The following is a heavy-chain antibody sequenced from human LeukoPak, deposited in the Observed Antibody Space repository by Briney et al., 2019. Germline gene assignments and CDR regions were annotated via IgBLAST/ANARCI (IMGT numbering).Heavy chain of an antibody. CDR1: GFTFSSYS. Sequence: GGSLRLSCAASGFTFSSYSMNWVRQAPGKGLGWVSSISSSSSYIYYADSVKGRFTISRDNAKNSLYLQMNSLRAEDTAVYYCAGPSGYSYGFFYWGQGTLVTVSS. D-gene: IGHD5-18*01. V-gene: IGHV3-21*01. CDR2: ISSSSSYI. J-gene: IGHJ4*02. CDR3: AGPSGYSYGFFY.